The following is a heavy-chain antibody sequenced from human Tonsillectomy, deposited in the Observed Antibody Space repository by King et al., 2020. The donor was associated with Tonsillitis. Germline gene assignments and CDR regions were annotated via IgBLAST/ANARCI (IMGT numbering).Heavy chain of an antibody. CDR1: GGSISSYY. Sequence: VQLQESGPGLVKPSETLSLTCTVSGGSISSYYWSWIRQPPGKGLEWIGYIYYSGSTNYNPSLKSRVTISVDTSKNQFSLKLSSVTAADTAVCYCASVSWEDCGGGGGHSRFDSWGRGTRVTVPS. CDR2: IYYSGST. V-gene: IGHV4-59*01. CDR3: ASVSWEDCGGGGGHSRFDS. J-gene: IGHJ4*02. D-gene: IGHD2-21*01.